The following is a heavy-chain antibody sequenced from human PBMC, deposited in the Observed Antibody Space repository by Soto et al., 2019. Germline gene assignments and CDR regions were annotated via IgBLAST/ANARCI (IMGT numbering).Heavy chain of an antibody. CDR1: GYRFTSYA. CDR2: INLSNDHT. CDR3: AKDGALADTPQNWFAP. V-gene: IGHV1-3*05. J-gene: IGHJ5*02. Sequence: QVQLVQSEPEEKKPGAPVKVSCKTSGYRFTSYAIHWVRQAPGQSLEWMGWINLSNDHTQYSQKFQGRVTIGRDTPASTVYIELSSPRFEDTAVFDCAKDGALADTPQNWFAPWGEGSLVTFSS. D-gene: IGHD6-19*01.